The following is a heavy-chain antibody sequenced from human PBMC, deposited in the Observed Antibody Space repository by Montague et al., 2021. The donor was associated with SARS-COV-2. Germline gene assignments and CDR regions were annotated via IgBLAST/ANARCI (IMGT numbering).Heavy chain of an antibody. V-gene: IGHV2-70*01. J-gene: IGHJ4*02. D-gene: IGHD3-9*01. Sequence: PALVKPTQTLTLTCTFSGFSLSTSGMCVSWIRQPPGKALEWLALIDWDDDKYYSTSLETRLTISKDTSKNQVVLTMTNMDPVDTATYYCARTHYDILTGYYTYDYWGQGTLVTVSS. CDR2: IDWDDDK. CDR3: ARTHYDILTGYYTYDY. CDR1: GFSLSTSGMC.